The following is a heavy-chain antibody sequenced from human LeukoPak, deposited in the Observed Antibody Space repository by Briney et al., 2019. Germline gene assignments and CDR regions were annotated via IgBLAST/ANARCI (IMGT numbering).Heavy chain of an antibody. V-gene: IGHV3-21*01. Sequence: GGSLRLSCAASGFTFSSYSMNWVRQAPGKGLECVSSISSSSSYIYYAHGVKGRSTISSNHSKNSVDLRMNSVRAEDTAVYYCGRVRFTSASDVWGQGTTVTVSS. J-gene: IGHJ6*02. CDR2: ISSSSSYI. D-gene: IGHD2/OR15-2a*01. CDR1: GFTFSSYS. CDR3: GRVRFTSASDV.